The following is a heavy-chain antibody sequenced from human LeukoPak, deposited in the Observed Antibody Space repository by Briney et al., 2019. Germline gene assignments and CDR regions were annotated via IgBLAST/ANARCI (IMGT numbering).Heavy chain of an antibody. CDR1: GGFISSYY. Sequence: PSETLSLTCTVSGGFISSYYWSWIRQPAGKGLECIGRIYTSGSTYYNPSLKSRVTMSVDTSKNQFSLTLSSVTAADTAVYYCAREGSGSYYNFAYWGQGTLVTVSS. V-gene: IGHV4-4*07. CDR3: AREGSGSYYNFAY. CDR2: IYTSGST. J-gene: IGHJ4*02. D-gene: IGHD3-10*01.